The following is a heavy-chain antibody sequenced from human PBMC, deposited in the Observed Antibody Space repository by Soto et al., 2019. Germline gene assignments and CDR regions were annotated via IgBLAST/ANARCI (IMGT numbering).Heavy chain of an antibody. Sequence: GASVKVSCKDSGYTFSTYLLHWVRQAPGQGLEWMGWINADNGYTKYSQKFQGRVTLTRDTSASTAYMELSSLRSEDTAVYYCASPSNGSGNFYWGQGSLVTVS. J-gene: IGHJ4*02. CDR1: GYTFSTYL. CDR3: ASPSNGSGNFY. CDR2: INADNGYT. D-gene: IGHD3-10*01. V-gene: IGHV1-3*01.